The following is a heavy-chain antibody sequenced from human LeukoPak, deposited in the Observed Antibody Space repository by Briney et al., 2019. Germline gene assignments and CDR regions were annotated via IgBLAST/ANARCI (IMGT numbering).Heavy chain of an antibody. J-gene: IGHJ4*02. V-gene: IGHV4-59*12. D-gene: IGHD1-26*01. CDR2: IYYSGST. CDR1: GGSISSYY. CDR3: AREGSGGSLDY. Sequence: SETLSLTCTVSGGSISSYYWSWIRQPPGKGLEWIGYIYYSGSTNYNPSLKSRVTLSVDTSKNQFSLKLSSVTAADTAVYYCAREGSGGSLDYWGQGTLVTVSS.